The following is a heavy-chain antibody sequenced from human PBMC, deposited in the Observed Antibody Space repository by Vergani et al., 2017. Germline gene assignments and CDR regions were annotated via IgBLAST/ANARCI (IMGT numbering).Heavy chain of an antibody. J-gene: IGHJ6*03. CDR3: ARAKTETKGHLYYYYYIDV. CDR2: IDHTGRP. Sequence: QVQLQQWGGGLLKPSETLSLTCVVNGGSFTSYHWTWIRQSPGEGLEWVGDIDHTGRPDYNPSLKSRLTMSVDKSRNQFSLTLNSVTATDTAIYFCARAKTETKGHLYYYYYIDVWGQGTAGTVS. V-gene: IGHV4-34*01. CDR1: GGSFTSYH. D-gene: IGHD2-8*01.